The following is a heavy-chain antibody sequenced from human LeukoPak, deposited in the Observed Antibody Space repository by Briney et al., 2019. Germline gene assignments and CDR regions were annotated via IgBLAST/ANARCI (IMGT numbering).Heavy chain of an antibody. CDR3: AKYVSARGPPYALAV. Sequence: GGSLRLSCAASGFTFSDYYMSWIRQAPGKGLEWVSGISASGGNTWYADSVKGRFTISRENSKNTLYLQMNSLRAEDTAVYYCAKYVSARGPPYALAVWGQGTTVTVSS. V-gene: IGHV3-23*01. CDR2: ISASGGNT. D-gene: IGHD2/OR15-2a*01. J-gene: IGHJ6*02. CDR1: GFTFSDYY.